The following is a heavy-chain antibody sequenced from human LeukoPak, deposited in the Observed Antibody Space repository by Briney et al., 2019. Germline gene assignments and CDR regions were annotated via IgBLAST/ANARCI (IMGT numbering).Heavy chain of an antibody. J-gene: IGHJ4*02. V-gene: IGHV3-23*01. CDR2: VSGSGRNT. CDR1: GFTFSSYW. CDR3: VKSRRVGANQRGLFDY. D-gene: IGHD1-26*01. Sequence: GGSLRLSCAASGFTFSSYWMTWVRQTPGKGLEWVSSVSGSGRNTFYPDSVEGRFTISRDNSKNTVYLQMNSLRADDTAVYYCVKSRRVGANQRGLFDYWGQGTLVTVSP.